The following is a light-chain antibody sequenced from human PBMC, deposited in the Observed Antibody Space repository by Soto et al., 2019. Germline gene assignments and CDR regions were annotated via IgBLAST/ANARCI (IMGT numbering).Light chain of an antibody. J-gene: IGKJ2*01. CDR3: QQYNKWPPYT. CDR1: QSVSSN. Sequence: EIVMTQSPANLSVSPGERATLSCRASQSVSSNLAWYQQKPDQGPRLLIYGASTRATSIPARLSGSGSGTEFTLTINSLQSEDFAVYYCQQYNKWPPYTFGQGTKLEIK. CDR2: GAS. V-gene: IGKV3-15*01.